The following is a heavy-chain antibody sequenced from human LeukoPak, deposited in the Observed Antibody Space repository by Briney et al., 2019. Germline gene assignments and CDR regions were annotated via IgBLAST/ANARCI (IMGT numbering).Heavy chain of an antibody. CDR1: GFTFSSYG. D-gene: IGHD5-24*01. CDR3: ARDGHGYNWRYYYMDV. CDR2: IRYDGSNK. Sequence: GGSLRLSCAASGFTFSSYGMHWVRQAPGKGLEWVTFIRYDGSNKYYADSVKGRFTISRDNAKNSLYLQMNSLRAEDTAVYYCARDGHGYNWRYYYMDVWGEGTTVTISS. V-gene: IGHV3-30*02. J-gene: IGHJ6*03.